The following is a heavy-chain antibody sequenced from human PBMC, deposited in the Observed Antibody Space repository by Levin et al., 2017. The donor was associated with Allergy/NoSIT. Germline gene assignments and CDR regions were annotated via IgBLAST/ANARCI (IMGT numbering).Heavy chain of an antibody. J-gene: IGHJ4*02. Sequence: SQTLSLTCTVSGYSISSGYYWGWIRQPPGKGLEWIGSIYHSGSTYYNPSLKSRVTISVDTSKNQFSLKLSSVTAADTAVYYCARDGWNDVGGTIDYWGQGTLVTVSS. V-gene: IGHV4-38-2*02. CDR2: IYHSGST. CDR1: GYSISSGYY. D-gene: IGHD1-1*01. CDR3: ARDGWNDVGGTIDY.